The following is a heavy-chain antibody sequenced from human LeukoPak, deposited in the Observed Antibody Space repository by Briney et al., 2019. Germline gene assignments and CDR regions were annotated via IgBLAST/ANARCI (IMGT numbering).Heavy chain of an antibody. D-gene: IGHD2-8*01. J-gene: IGHJ6*03. CDR3: ARDTKTYYYYYYMDV. CDR2: IKQDGSEK. Sequence: GGSLRLSCAASGFTFSRNSMNWVRQAPGKGLEWVANIKQDGSEKYYVDSVKGRFTISRDNAKNSLYLQMNSLRAEDTAVYYCARDTKTYYYYYYMDVWGKGTTVTVSS. CDR1: GFTFSRNS. V-gene: IGHV3-7*01.